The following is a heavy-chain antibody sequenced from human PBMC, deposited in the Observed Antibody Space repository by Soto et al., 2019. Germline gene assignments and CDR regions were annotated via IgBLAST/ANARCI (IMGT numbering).Heavy chain of an antibody. CDR2: IIPNNGNA. Sequence: SVKVSCKASGGTFSSYAISWVRQAPGQGLEWMGGIIPNNGNANYAQKFQGRVTMTADTSTSTAYMELRSLRSDDTAVYYCASGYCSGGSCYPTLGMDVWGQGTTVTVSS. J-gene: IGHJ6*02. V-gene: IGHV1-69*10. CDR3: ASGYCSGGSCYPTLGMDV. D-gene: IGHD2-15*01. CDR1: GGTFSSYA.